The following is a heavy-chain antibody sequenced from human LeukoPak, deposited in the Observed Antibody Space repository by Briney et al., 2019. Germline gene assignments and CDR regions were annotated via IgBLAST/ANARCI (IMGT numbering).Heavy chain of an antibody. V-gene: IGHV3-9*03. J-gene: IGHJ5*02. CDR3: AKATTPDHGDYVGWFDP. CDR1: GFTFDDYA. Sequence: PGGSLRLSCAASGFTFDDYAMHWVRQAPGKGLEWVSGISWNSGSIGYADSVKGRFTISRDNAKNSLYLQMNSLRAEDMALYYCAKATTPDHGDYVGWFDPWGQGTLVTVSS. D-gene: IGHD4-17*01. CDR2: ISWNSGSI.